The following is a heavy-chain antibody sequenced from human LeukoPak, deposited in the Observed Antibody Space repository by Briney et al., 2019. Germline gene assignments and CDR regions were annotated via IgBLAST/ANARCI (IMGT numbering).Heavy chain of an antibody. D-gene: IGHD3-10*01. V-gene: IGHV3-20*04. Sequence: PGGSLRLSCAASGFTFDDYGMSWVRQALGKGLEWVSGINWNGGSTGYADSVKGRFTISRDNAKNSLYLQMNSLRAEDTALYYCARGSYYGSGSLDNFDYWGQGTLVTVSS. CDR3: ARGSYYGSGSLDNFDY. CDR1: GFTFDDYG. CDR2: INWNGGST. J-gene: IGHJ4*02.